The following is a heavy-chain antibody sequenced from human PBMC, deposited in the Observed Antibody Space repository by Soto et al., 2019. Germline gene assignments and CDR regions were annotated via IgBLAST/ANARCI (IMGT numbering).Heavy chain of an antibody. J-gene: IGHJ6*02. CDR2: IYPGDSVT. V-gene: IGHV5-51*01. D-gene: IGHD6-13*01. CDR1: GYSFTSYW. CDR3: ARTSAAGKYYYGMDV. Sequence: GESLKISCKGSGYSFTSYWIGWVRQMPGKGLECMGIIYPGDSVTRYSPSFQGQVTISADKSFSTAYLQWSSLRASDTAMYYCARTSAAGKYYYGMDVWGQGTTVTVSS.